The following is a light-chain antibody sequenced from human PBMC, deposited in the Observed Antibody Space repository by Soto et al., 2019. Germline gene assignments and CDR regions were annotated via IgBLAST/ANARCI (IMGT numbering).Light chain of an antibody. V-gene: IGLV2-23*01. CDR3: YAYAGENLYV. CDR2: EGT. CDR1: SSDVGSYNL. Sequence: QSALTQPASVSASPGQSITIPCTGTSSDVGSYNLVSWFQQHPGKVPKLLIYEGTKRPSGLSDRFSGSKSGTTASLTISGLQAEDEAHYYCYAYAGENLYVFGTGTKVTVL. J-gene: IGLJ1*01.